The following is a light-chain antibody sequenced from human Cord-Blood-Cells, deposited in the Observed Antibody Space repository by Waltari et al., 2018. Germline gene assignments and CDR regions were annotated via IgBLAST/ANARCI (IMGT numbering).Light chain of an antibody. CDR3: QQSYSTPYT. J-gene: IGKJ2*01. V-gene: IGKV1-39*01. Sequence: DIQMTQSPSSLSASVGDRVTITCRASQSISSYLNWYQQKPGKAHKLLIYAASSLQSGVPSRFSGSGSETDFTLTIRSLQPEDFATYYCQQSYSTPYTFGEGTKLEIK. CDR2: AAS. CDR1: QSISSY.